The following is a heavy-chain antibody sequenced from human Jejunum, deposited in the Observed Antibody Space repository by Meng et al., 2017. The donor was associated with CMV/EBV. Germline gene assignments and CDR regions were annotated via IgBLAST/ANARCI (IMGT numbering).Heavy chain of an antibody. D-gene: IGHD5-18*01. J-gene: IGHJ6*02. Sequence: HWVRQATGKRLEWVACISYDGSNKYYADSVKGRFTISRDNSKNTLYLQMNSLRAEDTAVYYCARVPRGYSYGWLGDYYYYYGMDVWGQGTTVTVSS. CDR3: ARVPRGYSYGWLGDYYYYYGMDV. CDR2: ISYDGSNK. V-gene: IGHV3-30-3*01.